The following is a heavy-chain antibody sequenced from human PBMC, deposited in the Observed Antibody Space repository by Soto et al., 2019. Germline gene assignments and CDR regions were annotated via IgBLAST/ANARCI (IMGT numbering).Heavy chain of an antibody. J-gene: IGHJ5*02. CDR2: IYYSGST. D-gene: IGHD4-17*01. CDR1: GGSISSGGYY. CDR3: ARGDYGESWFDP. Sequence: SETLSLTCTVSGGSISSGGYYWSWIRQHPGKGLEWIGYIYYSGSTYYNPSLKSRVTISVDTSKNQFSLKLSSVTAADTAVYYCARGDYGESWFDPWGQGTLVTVSS. V-gene: IGHV4-31*03.